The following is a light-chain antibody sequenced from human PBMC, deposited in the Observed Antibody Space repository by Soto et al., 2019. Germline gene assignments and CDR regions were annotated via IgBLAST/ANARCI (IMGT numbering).Light chain of an antibody. J-gene: IGLJ1*01. CDR3: CSYVDSYTYV. V-gene: IGLV2-11*01. Sequence: QSVLTQPRSVSGSPGQSVTISCTGTSSDVGGYNYVSWYQQHPDKAPKLMIYDVSKRPSGVPGRFSGPKSGNTASLTISGLQAEDEADYFCCSYVDSYTYVFGTGTTVTVL. CDR1: SSDVGGYNY. CDR2: DVS.